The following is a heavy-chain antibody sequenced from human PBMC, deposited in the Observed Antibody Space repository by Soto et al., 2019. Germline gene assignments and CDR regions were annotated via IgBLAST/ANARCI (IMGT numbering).Heavy chain of an antibody. CDR1: GFTFGNYW. CDR3: ARGGLETFDQ. Sequence: GGSLTLSCAVSGFTFGNYWMHWVRYAPRKGRVWVSRISDYGRINYADSVTDRFIISRADARSELSLQLNDLRVEDTATYYCARGGLETFDQWGQGALVNVSS. CDR2: ISDYGRI. J-gene: IGHJ4*02. V-gene: IGHV3-74*01. D-gene: IGHD1-1*01.